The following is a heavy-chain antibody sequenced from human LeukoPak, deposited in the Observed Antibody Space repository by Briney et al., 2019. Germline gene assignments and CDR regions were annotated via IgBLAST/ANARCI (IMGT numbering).Heavy chain of an antibody. Sequence: ASVKVSCKASGYTFTGYYMHWVRQAPGQGLEWMGRINPNSGGTNYAQKFQGRVTMTRDTSISTAYMELSRLRSDDTAVYYCARNAYYDFRSGLSTYYYYYGMDVWGQGTTVTVSS. J-gene: IGHJ6*02. CDR3: ARNAYYDFRSGLSTYYYYYGMDV. V-gene: IGHV1-2*06. CDR1: GYTFTGYY. D-gene: IGHD3-3*01. CDR2: INPNSGGT.